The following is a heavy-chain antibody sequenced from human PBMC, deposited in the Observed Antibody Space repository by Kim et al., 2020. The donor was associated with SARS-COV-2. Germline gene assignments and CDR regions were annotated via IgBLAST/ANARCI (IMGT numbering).Heavy chain of an antibody. V-gene: IGHV4-34*01. CDR1: GGSFSGYY. CDR3: ARGDSRSRIVVPAARPTGYYGMDV. J-gene: IGHJ6*02. CDR2: INHSGST. D-gene: IGHD2-2*01. Sequence: SETLSLTCAVYGGSFSGYYWSWIFQPPGKGLEWIGEINHSGSTNYNPSLKSRVTISVDTSKNQFSLKLSSVTAADTAVYYCARGDSRSRIVVPAARPTGYYGMDVWGQGTTVTVSS.